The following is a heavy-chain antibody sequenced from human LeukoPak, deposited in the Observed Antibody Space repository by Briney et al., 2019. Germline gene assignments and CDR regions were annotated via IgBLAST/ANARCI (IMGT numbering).Heavy chain of an antibody. D-gene: IGHD3-22*01. CDR2: INAGNGNT. CDR1: GYTFTSYY. Sequence: ASVKVSCKASGYTFTSYYMHWVRQAPGQRLEWMGWINAGNGNTKYSQEFQGRVTMTRDMSTSTVYMELGSLRSEDTAVYYCARIHYDSSAFLDYWGQGTLVTVSS. V-gene: IGHV1-3*03. CDR3: ARIHYDSSAFLDY. J-gene: IGHJ4*02.